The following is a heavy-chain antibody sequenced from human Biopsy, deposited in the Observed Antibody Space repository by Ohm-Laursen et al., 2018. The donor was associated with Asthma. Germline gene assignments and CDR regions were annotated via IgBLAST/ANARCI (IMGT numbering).Heavy chain of an antibody. D-gene: IGHD6-13*01. J-gene: IGHJ4*02. V-gene: IGHV3-30-3*01. Sequence: SLRLSCAASGTHFGSYNMHWARQAPGKGLEWVAVITFDGSTQHYGDPVKGRFTISRDNSKNMLFPQMNSLRAEDTAVYYCSRDTLGYYFDIWGQGTQVTVSS. CDR3: SRDTLGYYFDI. CDR2: ITFDGSTQ. CDR1: GTHFGSYN.